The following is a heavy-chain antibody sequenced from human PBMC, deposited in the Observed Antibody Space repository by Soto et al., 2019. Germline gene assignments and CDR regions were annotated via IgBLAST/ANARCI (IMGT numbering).Heavy chain of an antibody. V-gene: IGHV3-9*01. CDR2: ISWNSGSI. D-gene: IGHD4-17*01. CDR1: GFTFDDYA. CDR3: AKDWSSYGDYDGYFQH. Sequence: EVQLVESGGGLVQPGRSLRLSCAASGFTFDDYAMHWVRQAPGKGLEWVSGISWNSGSIGYADSVKGRFTISRDNAKNSLYLQMNSLRAEDTALYYCAKDWSSYGDYDGYFQHWGQGTLVTVSS. J-gene: IGHJ1*01.